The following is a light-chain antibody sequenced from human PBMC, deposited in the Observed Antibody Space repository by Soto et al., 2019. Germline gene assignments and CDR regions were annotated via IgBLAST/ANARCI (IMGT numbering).Light chain of an antibody. CDR3: QQYNIWWT. V-gene: IGKV3-11*01. J-gene: IGKJ1*01. CDR1: QSVSSY. Sequence: EIVLTQSPSTLSLSTGERATLSCRASQSVSSYLAWYQQKPGQAPRLLIHEASSRATGIPDRFSGSGSGTDFTLTISSLQSEDFAVYYCQQYNIWWTFGQGTKVDI. CDR2: EAS.